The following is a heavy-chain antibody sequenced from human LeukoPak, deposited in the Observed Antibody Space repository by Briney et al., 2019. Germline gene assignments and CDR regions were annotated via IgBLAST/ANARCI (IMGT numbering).Heavy chain of an antibody. D-gene: IGHD3-10*01. J-gene: IGHJ5*02. CDR3: ARWGDYYGSGSYYNGSQNWFDP. CDR1: GFTFSSYA. V-gene: IGHV3-48*04. Sequence: GGSLRLSCAASGFTFSSYAMSWVRQAPGKGLEWVSYISSSGSTIYYADSVKGRFTISRDNAKNSLYLQMNSLRAEDTAVYYCARWGDYYGSGSYYNGSQNWFDPWGQGTLVTVSS. CDR2: ISSSGSTI.